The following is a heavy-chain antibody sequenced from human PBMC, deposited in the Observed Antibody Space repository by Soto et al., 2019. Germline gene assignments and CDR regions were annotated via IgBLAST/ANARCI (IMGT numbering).Heavy chain of an antibody. CDR3: ARLCRWSGFYCWDPRGFDF. D-gene: IGHD3-3*01. CDR2: IYHSGST. J-gene: IGHJ4*02. CDR1: SGSISSSNW. Sequence: PSETLSLTCAVSSGSISSSNWWSWVRQPPGKGLEWIGEIYHSGSTNYNPSLKSRVTISVDKSKNQFSLNLRSVTAADTAVYYCARLCRWSGFYCWDPRGFDFWGPGTLVTVSS. V-gene: IGHV4-4*02.